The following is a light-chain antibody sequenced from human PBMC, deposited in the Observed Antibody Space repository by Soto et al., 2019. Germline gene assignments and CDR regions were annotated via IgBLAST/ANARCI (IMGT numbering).Light chain of an antibody. J-gene: IGKJ1*01. V-gene: IGKV3-20*01. Sequence: EIVLMQSPGTLSLSPGERATLSCRDSQSVSNNYLAWYQQKPGQAPRLLIYGASNRATGIPNRFGGSGSGTDFTLTISRMEPEYFAVDYCQQYGSSGTFGQGTKVDI. CDR1: QSVSNNY. CDR3: QQYGSSGT. CDR2: GAS.